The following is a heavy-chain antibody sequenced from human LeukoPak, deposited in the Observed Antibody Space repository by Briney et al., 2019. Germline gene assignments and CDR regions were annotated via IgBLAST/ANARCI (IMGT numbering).Heavy chain of an antibody. CDR1: GGSISSYY. CDR3: ARIVGDQLLTGGANWFDP. Sequence: PPETLSLTCTVSGGSISSYYWSWVRQPPGKGLEWIGYIYYSGSTNYNPSLKSRVTISVDTSKNTFSLKLSSVTAADTAVYYCARIVGDQLLTGGANWFDPWGQGTLVTVSS. J-gene: IGHJ5*02. V-gene: IGHV4-59*01. CDR2: IYYSGST. D-gene: IGHD2-2*01.